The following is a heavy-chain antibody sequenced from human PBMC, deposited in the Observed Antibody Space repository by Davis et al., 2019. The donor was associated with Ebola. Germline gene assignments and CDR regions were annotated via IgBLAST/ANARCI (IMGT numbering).Heavy chain of an antibody. V-gene: IGHV3-33*01. CDR2: IWYDGSNK. J-gene: IGHJ6*02. CDR3: ARDRFYYYGMDV. CDR1: GFTFSSYG. Sequence: PGGSLRLSCAASGFTFSSYGMHWVRQAPGKGLEWVAVIWYDGSNKYYADSVKGRFTISRDNSKNTLYLQMNSLRAEDTAVYYCARDRFYYYGMDVWGQGTTVTVSS.